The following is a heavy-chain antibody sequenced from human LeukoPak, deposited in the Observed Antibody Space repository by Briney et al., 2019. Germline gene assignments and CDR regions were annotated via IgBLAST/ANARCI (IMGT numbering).Heavy chain of an antibody. Sequence: SETLSLTCTVSGGSISSYYWSWIRQPPGKGLEWIGYIYYSGSTNYNPSLKSRVTISVDTSKNQLSLKLSSVTAADTAVYYCATQQQGDAFDIWGQGTMVTVSS. CDR3: ATQQQGDAFDI. J-gene: IGHJ3*02. V-gene: IGHV4-59*01. D-gene: IGHD6-13*01. CDR2: IYYSGST. CDR1: GGSISSYY.